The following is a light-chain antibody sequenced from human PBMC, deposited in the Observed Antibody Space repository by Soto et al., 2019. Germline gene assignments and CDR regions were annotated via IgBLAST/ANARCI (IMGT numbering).Light chain of an antibody. V-gene: IGLV2-11*01. Sequence: QSALTQPRSVSGSPGQSVAISCTGTTSDVGDYNYVSWYQQHPGKAPKLMIYDVSERPSGVPDRFSGSKSGNTASLTISGLQAEYEADYHCCSYAGSNTLVFGGGTKLTVL. J-gene: IGLJ2*01. CDR2: DVS. CDR3: CSYAGSNTLV. CDR1: TSDVGDYNY.